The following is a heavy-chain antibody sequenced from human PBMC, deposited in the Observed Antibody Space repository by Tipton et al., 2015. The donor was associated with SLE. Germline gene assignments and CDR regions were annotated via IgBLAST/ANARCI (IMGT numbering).Heavy chain of an antibody. J-gene: IGHJ3*02. CDR2: IYYSGST. D-gene: IGHD6-19*01. CDR1: GGSISSYY. Sequence: TLSLTCTVSGGSISSYYWSWIRQPPGEGLEWIGYIYYSGSTNYNPSLKSRVTISVDTSKNQFSLKLSSVTAADTAVYYCARSGTARIAGAGPAFDIWGQGTMVTVSS. CDR3: ARSGTARIAGAGPAFDI. V-gene: IGHV4-59*01.